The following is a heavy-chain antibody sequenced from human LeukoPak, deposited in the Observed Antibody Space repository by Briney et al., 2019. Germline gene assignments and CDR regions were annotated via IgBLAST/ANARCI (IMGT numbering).Heavy chain of an antibody. CDR2: IIPIFGTA. J-gene: IGHJ4*02. CDR3: ARSIVVVPAASAGYSYDYEDY. D-gene: IGHD2-2*01. V-gene: IGHV1-69*13. Sequence: SVKLSCKASGGTFSSYAISWVRQAPGQGLEWMGGIIPIFGTANYAQKFQGRVTITADESTSTAYMELSSLRSEDTAVYYCARSIVVVPAASAGYSYDYEDYWGQGTLVTVSS. CDR1: GGTFSSYA.